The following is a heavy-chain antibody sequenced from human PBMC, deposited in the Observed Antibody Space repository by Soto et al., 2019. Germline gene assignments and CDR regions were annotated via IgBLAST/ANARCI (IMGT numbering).Heavy chain of an antibody. V-gene: IGHV1-3*01. CDR2: INAGNGDT. CDR1: GYTFTSYD. CDR3: SRQTIFGVVIIPRFDD. Sequence: QVQLVQSGAEVKKPGASVKVSCKASGYTFTSYDMHWVRQAPGQRLEWMGWINAGNGDTKYSQKFQGRVTITRDTSASTAYMELISRRSEDTAVYYCSRQTIFGVVIIPRFDDWGQGTLVTVSS. J-gene: IGHJ4*02. D-gene: IGHD3-3*01.